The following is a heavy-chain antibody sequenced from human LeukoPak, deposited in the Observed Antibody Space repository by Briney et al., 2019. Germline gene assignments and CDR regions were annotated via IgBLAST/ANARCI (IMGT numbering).Heavy chain of an antibody. CDR1: GFIVTSHS. J-gene: IGHJ6*02. V-gene: IGHV3-53*01. CDR2: IHSGGRT. Sequence: PSGGSLRLSCAASGFIVTSHSMTWVRQAPGKGLEWVAVIHSGGRTRYADSVKGRFTLSSDISSNAIYLQMRSLRPGDTAVYFCTRVLQDLMARDIGMDVWGQGTTVTVSS. D-gene: IGHD1-1*01. CDR3: TRVLQDLMARDIGMDV.